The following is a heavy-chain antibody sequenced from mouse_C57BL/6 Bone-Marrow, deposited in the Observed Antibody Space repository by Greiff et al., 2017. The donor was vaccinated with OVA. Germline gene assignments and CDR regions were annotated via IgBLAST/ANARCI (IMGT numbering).Heavy chain of an antibody. Sequence: VQLQQSGAELVRPGASVTLSCKASGYTFTDYEMHWVKQTPVHGLEWIGAIDPETGGTAYNQKFKGKAILTADKSSSTAYMELRSLTSEDSAVYYGTRYYSNYGDFDYWGQGTTLTVSS. CDR3: TRYYSNYGDFDY. V-gene: IGHV1-15*01. J-gene: IGHJ2*01. CDR1: GYTFTDYE. D-gene: IGHD2-5*01. CDR2: IDPETGGT.